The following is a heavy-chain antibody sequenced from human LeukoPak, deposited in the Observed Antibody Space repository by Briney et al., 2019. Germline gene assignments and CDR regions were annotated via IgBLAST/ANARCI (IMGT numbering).Heavy chain of an antibody. CDR1: GYTFTSYD. CDR2: MNPNSGNT. V-gene: IGHV1-8*01. J-gene: IGHJ4*02. Sequence: ASVKVSCKASGYTFTSYDINWVRQATGQGLEWMGWMNPNSGNTGYAQKFQGRVTMTEDTSTDTAYMELSSLRSEDTAVYYCATDLDYFDYWGQGTLVTVSS. CDR3: ATDLDYFDY.